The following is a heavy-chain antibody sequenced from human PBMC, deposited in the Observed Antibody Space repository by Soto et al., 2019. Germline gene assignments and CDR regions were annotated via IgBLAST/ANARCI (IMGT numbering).Heavy chain of an antibody. CDR2: ISSSSSYT. V-gene: IGHV3-11*06. CDR3: ARGGYCSSTSCPNGMDV. J-gene: IGHJ6*02. Sequence: GGSLRLSCAASGFTFSGYYMSWIRQALGKGLEWVSYISSSSSYTNYADSVKGRFTISRDNAKNSLYLQMNSLRAEDAAVYYCARGGYCSSTSCPNGMDVRGQGTTVTVSS. D-gene: IGHD2-2*01. CDR1: GFTFSGYY.